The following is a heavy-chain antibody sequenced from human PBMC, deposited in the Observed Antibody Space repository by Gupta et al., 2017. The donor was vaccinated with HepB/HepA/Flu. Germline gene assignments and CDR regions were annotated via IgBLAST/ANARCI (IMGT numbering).Heavy chain of an antibody. D-gene: IGHD3-3*01. CDR1: GFTFSSYS. J-gene: IGHJ6*03. Sequence: EVQLVESGGGLVQPGGSLRLSCAASGFTFSSYSMNWVRQAPGKGLEWVSYISSSSSTMYYADSVKGRFTISRDNAKNSLYLQMNSLRDEDTAVYYCARDRVRYYDFWSGYDEDVYYYYMDVWGKGTTVTVSS. V-gene: IGHV3-48*02. CDR2: ISSSSSTM. CDR3: ARDRVRYYDFWSGYDEDVYYYYMDV.